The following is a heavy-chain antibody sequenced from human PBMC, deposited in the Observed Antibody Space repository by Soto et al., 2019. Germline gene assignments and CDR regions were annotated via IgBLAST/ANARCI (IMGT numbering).Heavy chain of an antibody. CDR2: ISSSSSYI. V-gene: IGHV3-21*01. J-gene: IGHJ6*02. CDR1: GFTFSSYS. D-gene: IGHD6-13*01. CDR3: ARELAAAGNYYYYGMDV. Sequence: GGSLRLSCAASGFTFSSYSMNWVRQAPGKGLERVSSISSSSSYIYYADSVKGRFTISRDNAKNSLYLQMNSLRAEDTALYYCARELAAAGNYYYYGMDVWGQGTTVTV.